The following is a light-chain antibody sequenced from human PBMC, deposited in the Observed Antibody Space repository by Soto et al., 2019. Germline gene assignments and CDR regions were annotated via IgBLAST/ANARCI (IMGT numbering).Light chain of an antibody. V-gene: IGKV3-15*01. J-gene: IGKJ4*01. CDR3: QHYVTWPLT. CDR2: GAS. Sequence: EIVLTQSPGTLSLSPGERATLSCRASQYIGSNLAWYQQKPGQAPRLLIYGASTRATGVPARFSGSRSGAEFTLTISSLQSEDFAVYYCQHYVTWPLTFGGGTKVDIK. CDR1: QYIGSN.